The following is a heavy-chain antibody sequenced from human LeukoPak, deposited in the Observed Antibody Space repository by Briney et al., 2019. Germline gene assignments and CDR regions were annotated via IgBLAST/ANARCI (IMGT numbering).Heavy chain of an antibody. D-gene: IGHD6-13*01. CDR3: ARDSIAAAGTDDAFDI. V-gene: IGHV4-61*01. CDR1: GGSVSSGSYY. Sequence: SETLSLTCTVSGGSVSSGSYYWSWIRQPPGKGLEWIGYIYYSGSTNYNPSLKSRVTISVDTSKNQFSLKPSSVTAADMAVYYCARDSIAAAGTDDAFDIWGQGTMVTVSS. CDR2: IYYSGST. J-gene: IGHJ3*02.